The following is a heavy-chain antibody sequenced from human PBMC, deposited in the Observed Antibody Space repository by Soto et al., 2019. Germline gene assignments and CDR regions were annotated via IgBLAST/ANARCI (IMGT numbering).Heavy chain of an antibody. CDR1: GGSISSYY. Sequence: SETLSLTCTVSGGSISSYYWSWIRQPPGNGLEWIGYIYYSGSTNYNPSLKSRVTISVDTSKNQFSLKLSSVTAADTAVYYCARDSYCGGDCHLAYYHYGMDVWGQGTTVTVSS. CDR2: IYYSGST. J-gene: IGHJ6*02. CDR3: ARDSYCGGDCHLAYYHYGMDV. V-gene: IGHV4-59*01. D-gene: IGHD2-21*02.